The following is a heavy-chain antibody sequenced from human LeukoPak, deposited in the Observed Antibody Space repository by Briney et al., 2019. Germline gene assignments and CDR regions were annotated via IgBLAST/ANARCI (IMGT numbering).Heavy chain of an antibody. D-gene: IGHD1-26*01. CDR3: VRKTVGAQNWFGP. Sequence: PGGSLRLSCAASGFTFSSYEMNWFRQAPGKGLEWLSYIGTSSATIKYADSVKGRFTISRDNAKNSLYLQMNNLRAEDSAVYYCVRKTVGAQNWFGPWGQGTLVSVSS. CDR1: GFTFSSYE. CDR2: IGTSSATI. V-gene: IGHV3-48*03. J-gene: IGHJ5*02.